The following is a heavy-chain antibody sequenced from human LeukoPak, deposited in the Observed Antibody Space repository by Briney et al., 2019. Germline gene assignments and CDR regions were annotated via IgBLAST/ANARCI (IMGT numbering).Heavy chain of an antibody. CDR2: IYSGGST. CDR1: GFTVSSNY. V-gene: IGHV3-53*01. J-gene: IGHJ3*02. CDR3: ARPDFDSGDAFDI. Sequence: AGGPLRLSCAASGFTVSSNYMSWVRQAPGKGLEWVSVIYSGGSTYYADSVKGRFTISRDNSKNTLYLQMNSLRAEDTAVYYCARPDFDSGDAFDIWGQGTMVTVSS.